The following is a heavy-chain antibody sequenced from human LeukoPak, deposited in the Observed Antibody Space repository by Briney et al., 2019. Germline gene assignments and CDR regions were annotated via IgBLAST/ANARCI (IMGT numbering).Heavy chain of an antibody. CDR3: ARYNSAWKTDDY. Sequence: GGSLRLSCAASGFTFISYWMTWVRQAPGKGLEWVADIKQDGSDKYYAGSVKGRFTISRDNAKNSLYLQMNSLRAEDTAVYFCARYNSAWKTDDYWGQGTLVTVSS. J-gene: IGHJ4*02. D-gene: IGHD6-19*01. CDR1: GFTFISYW. V-gene: IGHV3-7*03. CDR2: IKQDGSDK.